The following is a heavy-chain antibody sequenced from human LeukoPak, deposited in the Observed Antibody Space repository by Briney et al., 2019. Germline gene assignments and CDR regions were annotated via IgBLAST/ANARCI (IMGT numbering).Heavy chain of an antibody. J-gene: IGHJ4*02. D-gene: IGHD3-22*01. V-gene: IGHV4-59*12. CDR2: IYYSGST. Sequence: SETLSLTCTVSGGSLSSYYWSWVRQPPGKGLEWVGYIYYSGSTNYNPSLRSRVTISGDTSKNQFSLKLRSVSAGAAAVYYCPREMGYYESSGLDYWGQGTLVTVSS. CDR1: GGSLSSYY. CDR3: PREMGYYESSGLDY.